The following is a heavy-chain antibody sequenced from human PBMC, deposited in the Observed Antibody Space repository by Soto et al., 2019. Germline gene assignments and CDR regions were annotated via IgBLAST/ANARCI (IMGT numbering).Heavy chain of an antibody. J-gene: IGHJ5*02. CDR2: IYYSGST. CDR1: GGSISSYY. CDR3: AREVTDILTGWKSGWFDR. D-gene: IGHD3-9*01. V-gene: IGHV4-59*01. Sequence: TLSLTCTVSGGSISSYYWSWIRQPPGKGLEWIGYIYYSGSTNYNPSLKSRVTISVDTSKNQFSLKLSSVTAADTAVYYCAREVTDILTGWKSGWFDRWGQGTLVTVSS.